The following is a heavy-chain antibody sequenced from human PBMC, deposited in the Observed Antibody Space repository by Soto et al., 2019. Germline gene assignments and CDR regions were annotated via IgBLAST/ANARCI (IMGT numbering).Heavy chain of an antibody. J-gene: IGHJ6*02. V-gene: IGHV3-30-3*01. D-gene: IGHD3-10*01. CDR1: GLTFSRYP. CDR3: AKFMAADFYYALDD. CDR2: ISHNGGDK. Sequence: QVQLVESGGGVVQPGRSLRLSCTVSGLTFSRYPMHWVRQAPGKGLEWLALISHNGGDKYYADSVKGRFTISRDNSKNTLYLPMSSLRVDDSAVYFCAKFMAADFYYALDDWGQGTSVTVTS.